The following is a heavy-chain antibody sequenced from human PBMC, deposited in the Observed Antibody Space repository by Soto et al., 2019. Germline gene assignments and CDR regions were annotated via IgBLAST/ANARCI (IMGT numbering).Heavy chain of an antibody. CDR1: GGTFSSYA. CDR2: IIPIFGKA. Sequence: ASVKVSCKASGGTFSSYAISWVRQAPGQGLEWMGGIIPIFGKANYAQRFQGRVTITADASTSTAYMELRSLRSDDTAVYYCASNIVVVPAAPIDAFDIWGQGTMVTVSS. D-gene: IGHD2-2*01. V-gene: IGHV1-69*13. CDR3: ASNIVVVPAAPIDAFDI. J-gene: IGHJ3*02.